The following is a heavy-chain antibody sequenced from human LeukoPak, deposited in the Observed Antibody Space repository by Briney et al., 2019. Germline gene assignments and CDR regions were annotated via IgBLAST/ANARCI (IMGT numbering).Heavy chain of an antibody. J-gene: IGHJ5*02. Sequence: GSLRLSCAASGFIFSSYWMTWVRQAPGKGLEWVANIKQDGSEKYYVDSVKGRFTISRDNAKNSLYLQMNSLRAEDTAVYYCTRGLNWFDPWGQGTLVTVSS. CDR2: IKQDGSEK. CDR3: TRGLNWFDP. CDR1: GFIFSSYW. V-gene: IGHV3-7*01. D-gene: IGHD3-16*01.